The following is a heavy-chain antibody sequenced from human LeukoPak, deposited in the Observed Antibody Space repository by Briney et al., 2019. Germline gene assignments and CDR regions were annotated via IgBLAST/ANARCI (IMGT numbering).Heavy chain of an antibody. V-gene: IGHV3-7*01. D-gene: IGHD1-7*01. CDR2: IKQDGSEK. Sequence: GGSLRLSCAASGFTFSTYGMHWVRQAPGKGLEWVANIKQDGSEKYYVDSVKGRFTISRDNAKNSLYLQMNSLRAEDTAVYYCARDQGSRNYGDYWGQGTLVTVSS. CDR3: ARDQGSRNYGDY. CDR1: GFTFSTYG. J-gene: IGHJ4*02.